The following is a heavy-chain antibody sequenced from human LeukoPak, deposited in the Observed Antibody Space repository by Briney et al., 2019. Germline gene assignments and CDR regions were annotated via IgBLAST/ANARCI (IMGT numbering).Heavy chain of an antibody. V-gene: IGHV4-34*01. CDR1: GGSFSGYY. J-gene: IGHJ6*03. CDR3: ARGPRNMNSYYYYMDV. Sequence: SETLSLTCGVDGGSFSGYYWSWIRQPPGKGLEWMREINHSGSTNYNPSLKSRVTISLDTSKNQFSLKLSSVTAADTAVYYCARGPRNMNSYYYYMDVWGKGTTVTVSS. CDR2: INHSGST. D-gene: IGHD1-14*01.